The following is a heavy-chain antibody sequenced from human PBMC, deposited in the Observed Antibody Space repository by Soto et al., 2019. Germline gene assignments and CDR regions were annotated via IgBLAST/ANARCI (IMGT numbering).Heavy chain of an antibody. CDR3: ARDRGYHPYYYYYYGMDV. CDR2: ISAYNGNT. D-gene: IGHD2-2*01. V-gene: IGHV1-18*01. J-gene: IGHJ6*02. CDR1: GYTFTSYG. Sequence: RASVKVSCKASGYTFTSYGISWVRQAPGQGLEWMGWISAYNGNTNYAQKLQGRVTMTTDTSTSTAYMELRSLRSDDTAVYYCARDRGYHPYYYYYYGMDVWGQGTTVTVSS.